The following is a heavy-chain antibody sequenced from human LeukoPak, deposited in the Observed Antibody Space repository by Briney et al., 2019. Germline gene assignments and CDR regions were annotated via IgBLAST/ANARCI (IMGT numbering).Heavy chain of an antibody. D-gene: IGHD3-10*01. CDR2: TSSSGVTT. J-gene: IGHJ4*02. CDR1: GFTFSGYS. CDR3: ARDKRQKSGPKRYFEY. V-gene: IGHV3-48*02. Sequence: GGSLRLSCEASGFTFSGYSMNWVRQAPGKGLEGIAYTSSSGVTTDYADSVRGRFTISRDNAKNLLFLEMNSLRDEDTAVYYCARDKRQKSGPKRYFEYWGQGILVTVSS.